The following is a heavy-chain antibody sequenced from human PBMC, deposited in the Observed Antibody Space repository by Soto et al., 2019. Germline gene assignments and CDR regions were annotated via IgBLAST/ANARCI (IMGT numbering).Heavy chain of an antibody. CDR3: ARKENEFDY. CDR2: IYYSGST. CDR1: GGSISSYY. Sequence: PSETLSLTCTVSGGSISSYYWSWIRQPPGRGLEWIGYIYYSGSTNYNPSLKSRVTISVDTSKNQFSLKLSSVTAADTAVYYCARKENEFDYWGQGTLVTVSS. J-gene: IGHJ4*02. V-gene: IGHV4-59*01. D-gene: IGHD1-1*01.